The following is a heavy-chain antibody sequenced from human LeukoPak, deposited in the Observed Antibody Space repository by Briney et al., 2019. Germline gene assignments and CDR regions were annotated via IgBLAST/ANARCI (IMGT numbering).Heavy chain of an antibody. CDR2: IYPYSGDT. Sequence: VASVKVSCKASGYTSTGYYIHWVRQAPGQGLEWMGWIYPYSGDTNYAQNFQGRVTMTRDTSISTAYMELSSLKSDDTAVYYCARDRNSGSSLDIWGQGTMLTVSS. D-gene: IGHD6-6*01. CDR3: ARDRNSGSSLDI. CDR1: GYTSTGYY. V-gene: IGHV1-2*02. J-gene: IGHJ3*02.